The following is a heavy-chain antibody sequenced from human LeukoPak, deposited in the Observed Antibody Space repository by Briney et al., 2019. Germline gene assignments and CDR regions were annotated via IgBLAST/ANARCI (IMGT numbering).Heavy chain of an antibody. CDR1: GYTFTSYG. D-gene: IGHD1-1*01. CDR2: ISGYNGNT. Sequence: GASVKVSCKASGYTFTSYGITWVRQAPGQGLEWMGWISGYNGNTNYAQKLQGRVTMTTDTPTSTVYMELRSLRSDDTAVYYCAREGGYDHLSGGYHHYMDVWGKGTTVTVSS. CDR3: AREGGYDHLSGGYHHYMDV. J-gene: IGHJ6*03. V-gene: IGHV1-18*01.